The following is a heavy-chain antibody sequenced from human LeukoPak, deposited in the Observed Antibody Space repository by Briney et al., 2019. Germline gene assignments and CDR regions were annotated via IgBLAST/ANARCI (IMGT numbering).Heavy chain of an antibody. D-gene: IGHD6-6*01. V-gene: IGHV1-2*02. CDR3: ARKRVSAGWFDP. Sequence: ASVKVSCKASGYTFTGYYMHWVRQAPGQGLEWMGWTNPNSGGTNYAQKFQGRVTMTRDTSIGTAYMELSRLRSDDTAVYYCARKRVSAGWFDPWGQGTLVTVSS. J-gene: IGHJ5*02. CDR1: GYTFTGYY. CDR2: TNPNSGGT.